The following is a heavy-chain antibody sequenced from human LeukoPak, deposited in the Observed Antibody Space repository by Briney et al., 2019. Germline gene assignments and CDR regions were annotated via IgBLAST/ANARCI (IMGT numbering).Heavy chain of an antibody. CDR1: GYTFTGYY. CDR2: INPYSGGR. V-gene: IGHV1-2*02. J-gene: IGHJ6*03. CDR3: ARGAEYYYYMDV. Sequence: AAVKVSCKASGYTFTGYYMHWVRQAPGQGLEWMGWINPYSGGRNNAQKFQGRVTMTRDTSISTAYMELSRLRSDDTAVYYCARGAEYYYYMDVWGKGTTV.